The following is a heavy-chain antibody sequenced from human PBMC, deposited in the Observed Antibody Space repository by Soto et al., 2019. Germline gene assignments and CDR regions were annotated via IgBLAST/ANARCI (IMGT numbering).Heavy chain of an antibody. CDR2: INAGNGDS. V-gene: IGHV1-3*01. D-gene: IGHD6-19*01. CDR1: EYTFSSYT. Sequence: ASVKVSCKASEYTFSSYTLHWVRQAPGQRLEWMGWINAGNGDSKYSQKFQGRVSISRDTSASTASMELSSLTSDDTAVYYCLSVAVAGTGDLDFDYWGQGTLVTVS. CDR3: LSVAVAGTGDLDFDY. J-gene: IGHJ4*02.